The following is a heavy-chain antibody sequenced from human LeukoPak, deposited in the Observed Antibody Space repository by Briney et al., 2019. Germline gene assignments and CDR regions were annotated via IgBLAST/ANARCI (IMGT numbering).Heavy chain of an antibody. J-gene: IGHJ4*02. V-gene: IGHV3-23*01. CDR2: ISGSGGST. CDR1: GFTFSNAW. Sequence: GGSLRLSCAASGFTFSNAWMSWVRQAPGKGLEWVSAISGSGGSTYYADSVKGRFTISRDNSKNTLYLQMNSLRAEDTAVYYCAKSSQWLSPWMSDYWGQGTLVTVSS. D-gene: IGHD3-22*01. CDR3: AKSSQWLSPWMSDY.